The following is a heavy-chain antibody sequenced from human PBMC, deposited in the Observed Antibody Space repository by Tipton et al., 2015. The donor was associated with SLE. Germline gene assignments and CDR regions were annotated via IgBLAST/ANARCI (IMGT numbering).Heavy chain of an antibody. CDR1: GGSISSSSYY. V-gene: IGHV4-39*07. J-gene: IGHJ6*03. CDR2: IYYSGST. Sequence: TLSLTCTVSGGSISSSSYYWGWIRQPPGKGLEWIGSIYYSGSTDYNPSLKSRVTISVDTSKNQFSLKLSSVTAADTAVYYCARVSPYYYYMDVWGKGTTVTVSS. CDR3: ARVSPYYYYMDV.